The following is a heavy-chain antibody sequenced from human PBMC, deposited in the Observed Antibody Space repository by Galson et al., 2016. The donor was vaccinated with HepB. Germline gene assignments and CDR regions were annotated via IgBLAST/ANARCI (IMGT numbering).Heavy chain of an antibody. Sequence: SVKVSCKASGYTFPSYVINWVRQAPGQGLEWMGWITAYNGSTKFAQKLQGRVTMTRDTSTSTAYMELRSLRSDDTAVYYCARARPYFGINWGQGTLVTVSS. V-gene: IGHV1-18*01. CDR3: ARARPYFGIN. CDR2: ITAYNGST. J-gene: IGHJ4*02. CDR1: GYTFPSYV. D-gene: IGHD3-10*01.